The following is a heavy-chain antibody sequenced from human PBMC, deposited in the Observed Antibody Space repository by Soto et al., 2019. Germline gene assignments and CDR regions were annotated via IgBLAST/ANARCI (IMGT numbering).Heavy chain of an antibody. CDR1: GFTFSSYW. CDR2: IKQDGSEK. Sequence: QPGGSLRLSCAASGFTFSSYWMSWVRQAPGKGLEWVANIKQDGSEKYYVDSVKGQFTISRDNAKNSLYLQMNSLRAEDTAVYYCAREGVGWLYYFDYWGQGTLVTVSS. V-gene: IGHV3-7*03. D-gene: IGHD3-3*01. CDR3: AREGVGWLYYFDY. J-gene: IGHJ4*02.